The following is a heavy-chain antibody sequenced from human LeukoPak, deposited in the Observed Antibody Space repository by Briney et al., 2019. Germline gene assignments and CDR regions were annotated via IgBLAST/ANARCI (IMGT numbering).Heavy chain of an antibody. CDR1: GFTFSDYA. Sequence: GGSLRLSCAASGFTFSDYAMSWVRQAPGKGLEWVSTISDNGGGTYYADSVKGRFTISRDNSKNTLFLQMNSLRAEDTAVYYCARRAASLEVINYFDYWGQGTLVTVPS. CDR3: ARRAASLEVINYFDY. CDR2: ISDNGGGT. V-gene: IGHV3-23*01. J-gene: IGHJ4*02. D-gene: IGHD3-22*01.